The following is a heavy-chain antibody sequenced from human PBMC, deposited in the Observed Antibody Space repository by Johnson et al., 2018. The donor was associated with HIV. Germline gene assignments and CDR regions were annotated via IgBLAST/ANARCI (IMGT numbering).Heavy chain of an antibody. Sequence: GLEWVSAISGSGGSTYYADSVKGRFTISRDNSKNTLYLQMNSLKTEDTAVYYCTNPDTAMATGAFDIWGQGTMVTVSS. V-gene: IGHV3-23*01. CDR2: ISGSGGST. D-gene: IGHD5-18*01. J-gene: IGHJ3*02. CDR3: TNPDTAMATGAFDI.